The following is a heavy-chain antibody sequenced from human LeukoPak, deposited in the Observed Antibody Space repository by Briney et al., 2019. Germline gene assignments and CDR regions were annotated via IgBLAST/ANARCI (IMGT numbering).Heavy chain of an antibody. J-gene: IGHJ3*02. CDR1: GFTFSSYW. CDR3: ARVRDSSGWYPVAFDI. V-gene: IGHV3-74*01. D-gene: IGHD6-19*01. CDR2: INSDGSST. Sequence: GGSLRLSCAASGFTFSSYWMHWVRQAPGKGLVWVSRINSDGSSTSYADSAKGRFTISRDNAKNTLYLQMHSLRAEDTAVYYCARVRDSSGWYPVAFDIWGQGTMVTVSS.